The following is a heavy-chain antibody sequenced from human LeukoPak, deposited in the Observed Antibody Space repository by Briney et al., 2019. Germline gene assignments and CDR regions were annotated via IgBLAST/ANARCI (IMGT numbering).Heavy chain of an antibody. CDR1: GGSISSYY. J-gene: IGHJ3*02. V-gene: IGHV4-59*08. CDR2: IYYSGST. CDR3: ARHGSYYDFWSGYYTDDAFDI. D-gene: IGHD3-3*01. Sequence: PSETLSLTCTVSGGSISSYYWSWIRQPPGKGLEWIGYIYYSGSTNYNPSLKSRVTISVDTSKNQFSLKLSSVTAADTAVYYCARHGSYYDFWSGYYTDDAFDIWGQGTMVTVSS.